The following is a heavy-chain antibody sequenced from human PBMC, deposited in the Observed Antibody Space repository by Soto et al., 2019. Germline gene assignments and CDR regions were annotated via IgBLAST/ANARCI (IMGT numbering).Heavy chain of an antibody. J-gene: IGHJ6*02. CDR2: MSGSSSTT. V-gene: IGHV3-23*01. D-gene: IGHD3-22*01. CDR3: AKDRRYYYDIETHYGLDV. CDR1: GLTFSNYA. Sequence: EVRLLESGGGLVKPGGSLRLSCATSGLTFSNYAMSWVRQAPGGGLEWVSSMSGSSSTTYYADSVRGRFTISRDRSKSTLFLQLTGLRVEDTAVYYCAKDRRYYYDIETHYGLDVWGQGTTVSVSS.